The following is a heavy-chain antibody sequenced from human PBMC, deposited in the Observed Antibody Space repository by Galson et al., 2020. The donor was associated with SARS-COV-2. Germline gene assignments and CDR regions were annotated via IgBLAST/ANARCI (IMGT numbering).Heavy chain of an antibody. V-gene: IGHV1-18*01. CDR2: ISAYNGNT. CDR1: GYTFTSYG. CDR3: ARDSSGWRENDAFDI. Sequence: ASVKVSCKASGYTFTSYGISWVRQAPGQGLEWMGWISAYNGNTNYAQKLQGRVTMTTDTSTSTAYMELRSLRSDDTAVYYCARDSSGWRENDAFDIWGQGTMVTVSS. J-gene: IGHJ3*02. D-gene: IGHD6-19*01.